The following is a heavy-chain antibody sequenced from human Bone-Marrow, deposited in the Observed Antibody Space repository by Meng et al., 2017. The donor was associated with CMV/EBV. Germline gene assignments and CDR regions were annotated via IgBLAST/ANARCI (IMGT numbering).Heavy chain of an antibody. V-gene: IGHV4-34*01. CDR1: GGSFSGYY. CDR2: INHSGST. D-gene: IGHD6-13*01. Sequence: QGQLQQWGEGLFKPSETLSLTCAVYGGSFSGYYWSWIRQPPGKGLEWIGEINHSGSTNYNPSLKSRVTISVDTSKNQFSLKLSSVTAADTAVYYCARGRTAAGATTTTFDYWGQGTLVTVSS. CDR3: ARGRTAAGATTTTFDY. J-gene: IGHJ4*02.